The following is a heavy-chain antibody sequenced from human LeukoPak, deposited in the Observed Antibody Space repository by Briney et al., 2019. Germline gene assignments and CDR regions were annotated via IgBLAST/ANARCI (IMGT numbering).Heavy chain of an antibody. CDR1: GYTLTELS. CDR3: ARARLEPQYYGMDV. V-gene: IGHV1-69*04. D-gene: IGHD1-1*01. Sequence: SVKVSCKVSGYTLTELSMHWVRQAPGQGLEWMGRIIPILGIANYAQKFQGRVTITADKSTSTAYMELSSLRSEDTAVYYCARARLEPQYYGMDVWGQGTTVTVSS. J-gene: IGHJ6*02. CDR2: IIPILGIA.